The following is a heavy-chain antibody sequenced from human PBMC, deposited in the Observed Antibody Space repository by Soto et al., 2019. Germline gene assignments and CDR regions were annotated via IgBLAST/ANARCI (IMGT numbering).Heavy chain of an antibody. CDR1: GGSISGYY. CDR2: MYYSGST. Sequence: SETLSLTCTVYGGSISGYYWSWIRQPPGKGLEWIAYMYYSGSTNYNPSLKGRVTISIDTSKNQFSLKLSSVTAADTAVYYCARRDSSGWYSYFDYWGQGALVTVSS. D-gene: IGHD6-19*01. V-gene: IGHV4-59*08. CDR3: ARRDSSGWYSYFDY. J-gene: IGHJ4*02.